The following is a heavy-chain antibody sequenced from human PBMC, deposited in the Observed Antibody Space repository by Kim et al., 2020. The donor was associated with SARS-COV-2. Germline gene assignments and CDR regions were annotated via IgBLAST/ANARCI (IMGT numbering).Heavy chain of an antibody. V-gene: IGHV4-59*01. Sequence: SETLSLTCTVTGGSISIYYWSWIRQPPGKGLEWIGCIYYSGSTNYNPSLKSRVTISVDTSKNQFSLKLSSVTAADTAVYYCARAAYYGSGSYYSGAFDVWGQGTMVTVSS. D-gene: IGHD3-10*01. CDR2: IYYSGST. CDR1: GGSISIYY. J-gene: IGHJ3*01. CDR3: ARAAYYGSGSYYSGAFDV.